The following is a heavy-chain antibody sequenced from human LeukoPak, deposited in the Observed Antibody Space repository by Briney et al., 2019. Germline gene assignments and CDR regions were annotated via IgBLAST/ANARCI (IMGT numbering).Heavy chain of an antibody. J-gene: IGHJ4*02. CDR1: GDSVSSNSAA. Sequence: SQTLSLTCAISGDSVSSNSAAWNWIRQSPSIGLESLGRTYYSSKWYNDYAVSVKSRITINPDTSKNQFSLQLNSVTPEDTAVYYCARHKRFEVATSHFDYWGQGTLVTVSS. D-gene: IGHD5-12*01. CDR3: ARHKRFEVATSHFDY. CDR2: TYYSSKWYN. V-gene: IGHV6-1*01.